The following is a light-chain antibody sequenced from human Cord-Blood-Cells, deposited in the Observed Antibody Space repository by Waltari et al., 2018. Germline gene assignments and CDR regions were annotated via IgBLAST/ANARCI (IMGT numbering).Light chain of an antibody. V-gene: IGLV3-21*03. Sequence: SYVLTQPPSVSVAPGKTARITCGGNNIGSKSVHWYQQKPGQAPVLVVYDDRDRPLGSPERFSGSNSGNTANLTISSVEAGDEADYYCQVWDSSSDHVVFGGGTKLTVL. J-gene: IGLJ2*01. CDR2: DDR. CDR1: NIGSKS. CDR3: QVWDSSSDHVV.